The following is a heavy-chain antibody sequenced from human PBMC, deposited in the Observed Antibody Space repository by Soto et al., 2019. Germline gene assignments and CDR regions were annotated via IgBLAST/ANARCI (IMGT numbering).Heavy chain of an antibody. Sequence: EVQLVESGGGLVQPGGSLRLSCAASGFTFSSYSMGWVRQAPGKGPEWVANIKEEGSEKYYADSVRGRFTISRDNPKNLLYLQMSSLRAEDTALYYCASLGRDIPFDCWGQGTLVTVSS. CDR1: GFTFSSYS. CDR2: IKEEGSEK. V-gene: IGHV3-7*01. D-gene: IGHD7-27*01. J-gene: IGHJ4*02. CDR3: ASLGRDIPFDC.